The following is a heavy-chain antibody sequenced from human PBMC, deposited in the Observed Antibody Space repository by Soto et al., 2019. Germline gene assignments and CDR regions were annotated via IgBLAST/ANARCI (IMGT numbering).Heavy chain of an antibody. Sequence: QVQLVQPGAEVKKPGSSVKVSCKASGGTFGSYAISWVRQAPGQGLEWMGGIIPIPGTANYAQEFQGRVTIAADESTSTAYMELSSLRSEDTAVYYCARSQGSSTSLEIYYYYYYGMDVWGQGTTVTVSS. CDR2: IIPIPGTA. D-gene: IGHD2-2*01. CDR3: ARSQGSSTSLEIYYYYYYGMDV. J-gene: IGHJ6*02. V-gene: IGHV1-69*01. CDR1: GGTFGSYA.